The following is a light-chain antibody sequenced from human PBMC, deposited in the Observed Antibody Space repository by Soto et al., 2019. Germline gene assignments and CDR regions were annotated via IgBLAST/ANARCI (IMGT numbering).Light chain of an antibody. V-gene: IGKV3-20*01. J-gene: IGKJ1*01. CDR3: QQYHRSPRT. Sequence: EIVLTQSPGTLSLVPGQRATLSCRASQSVRSSFLAWLQQKPGQTPRLLIYGASIRAPGIPDRFSGSGSGTDFTLTISRLEPEDFAVYYCQQYHRSPRTFGQGTKVEIK. CDR1: QSVRSSF. CDR2: GAS.